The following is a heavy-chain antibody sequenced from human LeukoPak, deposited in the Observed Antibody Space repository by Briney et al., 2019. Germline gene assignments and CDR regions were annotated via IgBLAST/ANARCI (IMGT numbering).Heavy chain of an antibody. J-gene: IGHJ3*02. D-gene: IGHD2-2*03. Sequence: GESLKISCKGSGYSFTSYWIGWVRQMPGKGLEWMGIIYPGDSDTRYSPSFQGQVTISADKSISTAYLQWSSLKASDTAMYYSASGYCSSTSCYYDAFDIWGQGTMVTVSS. CDR3: ASGYCSSTSCYYDAFDI. V-gene: IGHV5-51*01. CDR2: IYPGDSDT. CDR1: GYSFTSYW.